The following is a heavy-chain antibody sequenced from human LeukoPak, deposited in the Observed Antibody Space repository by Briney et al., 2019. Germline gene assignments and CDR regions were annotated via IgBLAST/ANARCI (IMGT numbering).Heavy chain of an antibody. CDR3: ARRHSSWSGPVDY. CDR2: IYPHDSDT. V-gene: IGHV5-51*01. CDR1: PYSFTTYR. Sequence: GESLKISCRGSPYSFTTYRIVWVRKMPGKGLEWMGIIYPHDSDTRYSPSFLGQVTISADKSINTAYLQWSSLKASDTAMYYCARRHSSWSGPVDYWGQGTLVSVSS. J-gene: IGHJ4*02. D-gene: IGHD6-6*01.